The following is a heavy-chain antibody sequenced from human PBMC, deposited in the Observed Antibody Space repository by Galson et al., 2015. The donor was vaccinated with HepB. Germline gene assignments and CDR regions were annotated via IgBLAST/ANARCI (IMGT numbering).Heavy chain of an antibody. D-gene: IGHD6-13*01. Sequence: ETLSLTCTVSGGSISSSTYYWGWIRQPPGKGLEWIGTIYYTGSTYYNPSLKSRVTISVDTSKNQFSLKLSSVTAADTAVYYCARRTRGSSWTFDYWGQGTLVTVSS. CDR1: GGSISSSTYY. J-gene: IGHJ4*02. CDR3: ARRTRGSSWTFDY. V-gene: IGHV4-39*01. CDR2: IYYTGST.